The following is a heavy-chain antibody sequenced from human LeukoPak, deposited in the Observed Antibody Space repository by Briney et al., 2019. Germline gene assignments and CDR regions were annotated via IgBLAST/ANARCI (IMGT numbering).Heavy chain of an antibody. Sequence: PGGSLRLSCAASGFTFSSYEMHWVRQAPGKGLEWDSYISSSDDTIYYADSVKGRFTISRDNAKNSLYLQMNSLRAEDTAVYYCARDYGGSSPFDYWGQGTLVTVSS. D-gene: IGHD4-23*01. CDR2: ISSSDDTI. CDR1: GFTFSSYE. V-gene: IGHV3-48*03. J-gene: IGHJ4*02. CDR3: ARDYGGSSPFDY.